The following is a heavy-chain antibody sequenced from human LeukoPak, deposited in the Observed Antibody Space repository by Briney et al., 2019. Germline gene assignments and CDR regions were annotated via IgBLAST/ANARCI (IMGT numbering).Heavy chain of an antibody. D-gene: IGHD3-22*01. Sequence: GASVKVSCKASGYTFTGYYMHWVRQAPGQGLEWMGWVNPNSGGTNYAQKFQGRVTMTRDTSISTAYMELSRLRSDDTAVYYCARSRYYYDSSGGWGQGTMVTVSS. J-gene: IGHJ3*01. V-gene: IGHV1-2*02. CDR1: GYTFTGYY. CDR2: VNPNSGGT. CDR3: ARSRYYYDSSGG.